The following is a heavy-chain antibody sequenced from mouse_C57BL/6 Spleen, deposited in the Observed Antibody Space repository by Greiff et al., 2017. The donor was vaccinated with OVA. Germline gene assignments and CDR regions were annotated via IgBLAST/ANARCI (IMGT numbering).Heavy chain of an antibody. J-gene: IGHJ4*01. CDR2: IYPGAGDT. V-gene: IGHV1-82*01. Sequence: QAQLKQSGPELVKPGASVKISCKASGYAFSSSWMNWVKQRPGKGLEWIGRIYPGAGDTNYNGKFKGKATLTADKSSSTAYMQLSSLTSEDSAVYYCAREGNWEYAMDYWGQGTSVTVSS. CDR1: GYAFSSSW. CDR3: AREGNWEYAMDY. D-gene: IGHD4-1*01.